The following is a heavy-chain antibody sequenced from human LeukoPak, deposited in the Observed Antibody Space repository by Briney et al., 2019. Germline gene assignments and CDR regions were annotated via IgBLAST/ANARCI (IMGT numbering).Heavy chain of an antibody. J-gene: IGHJ4*02. CDR1: GYTFTSYG. Sequence: SVKVSCKASGYTFTSYGISWVRQAPGQGLEWMGRIIPILGIANYAQKFQGRVTITADKSTSTAYMELSSLRSEDTAVYYCARAQYRTNYFDYWGQGTLVTVSS. CDR2: IIPILGIA. CDR3: ARAQYRTNYFDY. V-gene: IGHV1-69*04. D-gene: IGHD1-14*01.